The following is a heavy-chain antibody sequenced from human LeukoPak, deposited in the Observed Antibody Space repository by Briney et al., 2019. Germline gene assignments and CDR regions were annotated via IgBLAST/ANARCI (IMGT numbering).Heavy chain of an antibody. Sequence: SVKVSCKASGGTSSSYAISWVRQAPGQGLEWMGRIIPILGIANYAQKFQGRVTMTTDTSTSTAYMELRSLRSDDTAVYYCARGARVFDYWGQGTLVTVSS. CDR1: GGTSSSYA. J-gene: IGHJ4*02. V-gene: IGHV1-69*04. CDR2: IIPILGIA. CDR3: ARGARVFDY.